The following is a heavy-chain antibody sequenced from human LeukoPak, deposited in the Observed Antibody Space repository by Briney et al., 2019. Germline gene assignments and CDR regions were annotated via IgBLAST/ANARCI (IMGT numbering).Heavy chain of an antibody. CDR1: GGSLSSTSYY. V-gene: IGHV4-39*01. Sequence: SETPPLTCTVSGGSLSSTSYYWGWIRQPPGKGLEWIGSINYSGNTYYNPSLKSRVTISVDTSKNQFSLKLSSVTAADTAVYYCARIDIVVVPTTTFDYWGQGTLVTVSS. J-gene: IGHJ4*02. D-gene: IGHD2-2*01. CDR3: ARIDIVVVPTTTFDY. CDR2: INYSGNT.